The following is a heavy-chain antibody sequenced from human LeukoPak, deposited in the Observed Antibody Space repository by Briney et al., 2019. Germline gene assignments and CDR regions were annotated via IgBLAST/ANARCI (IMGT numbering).Heavy chain of an antibody. CDR1: GFTFGIYE. CDR3: VRDRPPQQCSSSSSYFARGWLQY. D-gene: IGHD3-22*01. J-gene: IGHJ1*01. Sequence: PGGALRLSCTGSGFTFGIYEMNWVRQAPGKGLEWVSYIGNAGHTIKYADSVKGRFTISRDNAKNSLFLQMSSLGVDDTAVYHCVRDRPPQQCSSSSSYFARGWLQYWDQGTLVTVSS. V-gene: IGHV3-48*03. CDR2: IGNAGHTI.